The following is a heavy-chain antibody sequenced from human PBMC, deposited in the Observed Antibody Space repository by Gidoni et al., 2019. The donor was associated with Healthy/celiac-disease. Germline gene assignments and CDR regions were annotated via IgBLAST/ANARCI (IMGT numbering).Heavy chain of an antibody. CDR3: VKGYSSGWYVLDY. Sequence: EVQLVESGGGLVQPGGSLRPSCSASGFTFSSYAMHWVRQAPGKGLEYVSAISSNGGSTYYADSVKGRFTISRDNSKNTLYLQMSSLRAEDTAVYYCVKGYSSGWYVLDYWGQGTLVTVSS. CDR2: ISSNGGST. CDR1: GFTFSSYA. D-gene: IGHD6-19*01. V-gene: IGHV3-64D*06. J-gene: IGHJ4*02.